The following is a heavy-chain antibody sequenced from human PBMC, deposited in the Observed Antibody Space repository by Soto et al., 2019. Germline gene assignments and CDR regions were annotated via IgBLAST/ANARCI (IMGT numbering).Heavy chain of an antibody. Sequence: GASVKVSCKASGYTFTSYGISWVRQAPGQRLEWMGWISAYNGNTNYAQKLQGRVTMTTDTSTSTAYMELRSLRSDDTAVYYCARVGSSSSGWGPGGYYYYGMDVWGQGTTVTVSS. CDR3: ARVGSSSSGWGPGGYYYYGMDV. CDR2: ISAYNGNT. D-gene: IGHD6-19*01. CDR1: GYTFTSYG. J-gene: IGHJ6*02. V-gene: IGHV1-18*01.